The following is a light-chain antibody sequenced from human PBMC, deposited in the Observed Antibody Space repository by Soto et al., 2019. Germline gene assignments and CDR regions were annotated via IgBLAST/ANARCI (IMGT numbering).Light chain of an antibody. CDR1: QSVSSN. CDR2: GAS. CDR3: QQYNNWPP. V-gene: IGKV3-15*01. Sequence: EIVMTQSPVTLSVSPGERATFSCMASQSVSSNLAWYQQKPGQAPRLLIYGASTRATGIPARFSGSGSGTEFTLTISSLQSEDFAVYYCQQYNNWPPFGQGTKVDIK. J-gene: IGKJ1*01.